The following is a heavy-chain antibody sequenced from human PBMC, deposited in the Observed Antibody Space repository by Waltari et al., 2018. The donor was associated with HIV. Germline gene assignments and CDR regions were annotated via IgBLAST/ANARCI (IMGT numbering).Heavy chain of an antibody. J-gene: IGHJ4*02. CDR2: THHTGST. Sequence: QVHLQQWGAGLLKPSETLSLTCAVYGESFSIYFWSWIRQSRGKGLEWIGETHHTGSTSHNPSLKSRVTISADPSKNQASLKLTSVTAAATATYYCVREAGYCRAGRCYSEEHWGQGTLVAVSP. CDR1: GESFSIYF. D-gene: IGHD2-15*01. V-gene: IGHV4-34*01. CDR3: VREAGYCRAGRCYSEEH.